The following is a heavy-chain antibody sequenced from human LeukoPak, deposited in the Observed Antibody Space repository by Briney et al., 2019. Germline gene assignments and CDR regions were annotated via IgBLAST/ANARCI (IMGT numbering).Heavy chain of an antibody. CDR1: GGSFSDYP. J-gene: IGHJ3*01. D-gene: IGHD3-3*02. Sequence: GASVKVSCKASGGSFSDYPINWVRQAPGQGLEWLGGIIPKYSASNYAQAFQGRVTITADKSTNTGYMEMSGLRPDDTAVYYCVRPDRIFGVPAAFDAWGQGTLVAVSS. V-gene: IGHV1-69*06. CDR3: VRPDRIFGVPAAFDA. CDR2: IIPKYSAS.